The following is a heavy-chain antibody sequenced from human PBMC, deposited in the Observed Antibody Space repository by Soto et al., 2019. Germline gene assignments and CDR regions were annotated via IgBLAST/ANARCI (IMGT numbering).Heavy chain of an antibody. D-gene: IGHD6-13*01. J-gene: IGHJ3*01. CDR2: IVPMFGTT. Sequence: QVQLVQSGPALKKPGSSVKVSCKAPGDTFNSYGISWVRQAPGQGLEWMGGIVPMFGTTNLALKFEDRVTITADELTTTVYMEIRGLTSEDTAVYYCARDLAAVHLWDAFDVWGHGTRVTVSS. CDR3: ARDLAAVHLWDAFDV. V-gene: IGHV1-69*01. CDR1: GDTFNSYG.